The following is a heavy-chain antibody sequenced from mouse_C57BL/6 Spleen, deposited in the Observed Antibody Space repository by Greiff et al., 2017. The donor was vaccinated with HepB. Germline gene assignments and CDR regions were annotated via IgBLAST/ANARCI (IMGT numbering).Heavy chain of an antibody. V-gene: IGHV1-58*01. CDR3: AKWGGYYGSRWAWFAY. J-gene: IGHJ3*01. CDR1: GYTFTSYG. D-gene: IGHD1-1*01. Sequence: EVQLQQSGAELVRPGSSVKMSCKTSGYTFTSYGINWVKQRPGQGLEWIGYIYIGNGYTEYNEKFKGKATLTSDTSSSTAYMQLSSLTSEDSAIYVCAKWGGYYGSRWAWFAYWGQGTLVTVSA. CDR2: IYIGNGYT.